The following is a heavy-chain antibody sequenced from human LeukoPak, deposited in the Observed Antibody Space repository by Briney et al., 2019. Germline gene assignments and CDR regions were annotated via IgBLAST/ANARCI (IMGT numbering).Heavy chain of an antibody. D-gene: IGHD1-26*01. V-gene: IGHV3-48*03. Sequence: QSGGSLRLSCAASGFTFSSYEMNWVRQAPGKGLEWVSYISSSGSTIYYADSVKGRFTISRDNAKNSLYLQMNSLRAEDTAVYYCARGGHGSPNWFDPWGQGTLVTVSS. J-gene: IGHJ5*02. CDR1: GFTFSSYE. CDR2: ISSSGSTI. CDR3: ARGGHGSPNWFDP.